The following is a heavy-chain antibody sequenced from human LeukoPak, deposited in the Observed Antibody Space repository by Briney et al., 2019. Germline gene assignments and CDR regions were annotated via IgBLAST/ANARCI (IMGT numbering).Heavy chain of an antibody. CDR2: IYPGDSDT. Sequence: GESLKISCKASGYKFSNYWIVWVRQMPGKGLEWMGIIYPGDSDTAYGPSFQDRVTISADKSNNTALLHLSSLRASDTAIYYCARLDYGDNPSDYWGQGTLVTVSS. CDR3: ARLDYGDNPSDY. J-gene: IGHJ4*02. V-gene: IGHV5-51*01. D-gene: IGHD4-17*01. CDR1: GYKFSNYW.